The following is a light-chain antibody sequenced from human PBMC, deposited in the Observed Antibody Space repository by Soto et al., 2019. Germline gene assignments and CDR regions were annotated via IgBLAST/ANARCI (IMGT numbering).Light chain of an antibody. Sequence: EIVLTQSPGTLSLSPGXRATLSCRASQSVSSSYLAWYQQKPGQAPRLLIYGASSRATGIPDRFSGSGSGTDFTLTISRLEPEDFAVYYCQQYGSSPPELTFGGGTKVDIK. V-gene: IGKV3-20*01. CDR3: QQYGSSPPELT. J-gene: IGKJ4*01. CDR2: GAS. CDR1: QSVSSSY.